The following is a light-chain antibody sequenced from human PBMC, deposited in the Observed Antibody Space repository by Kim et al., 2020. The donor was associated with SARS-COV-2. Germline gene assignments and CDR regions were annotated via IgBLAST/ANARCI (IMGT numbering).Light chain of an antibody. V-gene: IGKV3-11*01. Sequence: LDPGAVAALACRASTSVSGSLAWYQKTTGQVPRILIYITSHRATGIPARFSGIGYGTDFTLPISSLEPEDFVVYYCQQRSNWPLTYGGETKVDIK. CDR2: ITS. J-gene: IGKJ4*01. CDR1: TSVSGS. CDR3: QQRSNWPLT.